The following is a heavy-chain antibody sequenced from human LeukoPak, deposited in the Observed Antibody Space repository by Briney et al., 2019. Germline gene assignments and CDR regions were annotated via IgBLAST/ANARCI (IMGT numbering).Heavy chain of an antibody. V-gene: IGHV4-38-2*01. CDR3: ARRVGSGTYYSFDY. Sequence: SETLSLTCAVSGYSISSGYYWDWIRQPPGKGLEWIGSVYHSGSTYYNPSLKSRVLMSLDTYKNHFSLKLSSVTAADTAVYYCARRVGSGTYYSFDYWGQGTLVTVSS. CDR1: GYSISSGYY. D-gene: IGHD3-10*01. J-gene: IGHJ4*02. CDR2: VYHSGST.